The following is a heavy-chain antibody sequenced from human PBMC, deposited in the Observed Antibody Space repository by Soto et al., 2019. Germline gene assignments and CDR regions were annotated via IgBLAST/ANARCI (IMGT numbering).Heavy chain of an antibody. CDR2: VKDGGHT. V-gene: IGHV4-34*01. CDR3: ARGQEGVLATH. CDR1: GGSLSGYY. D-gene: IGHD5-12*01. J-gene: IGHJ4*02. Sequence: QVKLQQWGAGLLKPSETLSLNCAVTGGSLSGYYWSWMRQPPGKGLEWIGEVKDGGHTNYSPSLRGRVTISSDTSNNQFTVRLNSVTAADTGVYCCARGQEGVLATHWDQGSLVTVSS.